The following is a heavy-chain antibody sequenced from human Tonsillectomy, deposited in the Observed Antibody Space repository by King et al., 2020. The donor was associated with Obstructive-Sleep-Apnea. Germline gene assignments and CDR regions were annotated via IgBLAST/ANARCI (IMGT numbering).Heavy chain of an antibody. CDR2: VKSKTDGGTT. D-gene: IGHD3-10*01. J-gene: IGHJ4*02. V-gene: IGHV3-15*01. CDR3: TTELKQGLLWFGEFKY. Sequence: VQLVESGGGLVKPGGSLRLSCAASGFTFSDAWMSWVRQAPGKGLEWVGRVKSKTDGGTTDYAAPVKGRFTISRDDSKNTLYLQMNSLRTEDTAVYYCTTELKQGLLWFGEFKYWGQGTLVTVSS. CDR1: GFTFSDAW.